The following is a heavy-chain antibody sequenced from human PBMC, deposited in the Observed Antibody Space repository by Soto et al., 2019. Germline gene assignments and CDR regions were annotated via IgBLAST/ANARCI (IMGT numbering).Heavy chain of an antibody. CDR3: ARGYNYGLDV. V-gene: IGHV4-59*01. Sequence: QVQLQESGPGLVRPSETLSLTCNVSGGSISNIYCKWLRQTPGKGLEWIGYIFYSGSSNSNASLKSQVTLSVDRSKNQFSLKLNSVTAADTAVYYCARGYNYGLDVWGQGTTVTVS. CDR1: GGSISNIY. CDR2: IFYSGSS. J-gene: IGHJ6*02.